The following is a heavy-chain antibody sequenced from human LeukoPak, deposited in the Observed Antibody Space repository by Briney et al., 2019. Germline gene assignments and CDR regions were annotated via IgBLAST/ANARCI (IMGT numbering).Heavy chain of an antibody. CDR1: GFTVDTTY. CDR2: LYSGGTT. Sequence: PGGSLRLSCAASGFTVDTTYTTWVRQAPGKGLEWVSILYSGGTTYYADSVKGRFTISRDNSENTLYLQMNCLRAEDTAVYYCAKISGVGSGSYYWFDPWGQGTLVTVSS. J-gene: IGHJ5*02. V-gene: IGHV3-66*01. D-gene: IGHD3-10*01. CDR3: AKISGVGSGSYYWFDP.